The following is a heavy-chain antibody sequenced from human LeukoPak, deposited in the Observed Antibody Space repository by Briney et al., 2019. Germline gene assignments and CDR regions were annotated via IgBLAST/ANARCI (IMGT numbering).Heavy chain of an antibody. Sequence: SETLSLTCTVSAVSITSYFWSWIRQPPGKGLEWIGYIYYSGSTIYNPSLKSRGTISVDTSKNQFSLNLSSVTAEDTAVYYCARRVAGHWCFDLWGRGTLVTVSS. J-gene: IGHJ2*01. CDR1: AVSITSYF. D-gene: IGHD6-19*01. CDR2: IYYSGST. CDR3: ARRVAGHWCFDL. V-gene: IGHV4-59*01.